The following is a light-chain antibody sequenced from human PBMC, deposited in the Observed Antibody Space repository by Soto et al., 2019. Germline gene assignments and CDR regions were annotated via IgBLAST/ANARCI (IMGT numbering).Light chain of an antibody. CDR3: SSYAGSSNV. CDR2: EVN. CDR1: XXDVGGYNY. V-gene: IGLV2-8*01. J-gene: IGLJ1*01. Sequence: QSVLTQPPSASGSPGQSVAISCTGTXXDVGGYNYVSWYQPHPGKAPKLRSYEVNKRPSGVPDRFSGSKSGNTASLTVSGLQDEDEADYYCSSYAGSSNVFGTGTKVTVL.